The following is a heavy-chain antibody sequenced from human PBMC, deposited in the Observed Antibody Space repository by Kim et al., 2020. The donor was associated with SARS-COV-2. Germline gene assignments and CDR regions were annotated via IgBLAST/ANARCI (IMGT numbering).Heavy chain of an antibody. Sequence: SETLSLTCTVSGGSISSYYWSWIRQPPGKGLEWIGYIYYSGSTNYNPSLKSRVTISVDTSKNQSSLKLSSVTAADTAVYYCAREGGDGYNYFDYWGQGTLVTVSS. V-gene: IGHV4-59*01. CDR3: AREGGDGYNYFDY. CDR1: GGSISSYY. CDR2: IYYSGST. J-gene: IGHJ4*02. D-gene: IGHD3-16*01.